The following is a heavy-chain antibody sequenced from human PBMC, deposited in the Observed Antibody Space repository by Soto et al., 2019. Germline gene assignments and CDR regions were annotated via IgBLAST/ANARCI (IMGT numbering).Heavy chain of an antibody. Sequence: SGPTLVNPKQTLILTCAFPGFSLSRKGMSVSWIRQPPGKALEFLALIDWEEEKFYSPSLRTRPTVSKDTSKSQVVLTLTNVDPVDTATYYCTRSTNWNYEYYFDYWGQGTLVTVSS. D-gene: IGHD1-7*01. CDR2: IDWEEEK. V-gene: IGHV2-70*01. CDR3: TRSTNWNYEYYFDY. CDR1: GFSLSRKGMS. J-gene: IGHJ4*02.